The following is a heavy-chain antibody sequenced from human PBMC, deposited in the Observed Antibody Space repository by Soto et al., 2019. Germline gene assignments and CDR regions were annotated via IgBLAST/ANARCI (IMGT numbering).Heavy chain of an antibody. CDR3: ARDWSGLWFGDKHYFAY. J-gene: IGHJ4*02. CDR1: GYTFTSYG. Sequence: ASVKVSCKASGYTFTSYGISWVRQAPGQGLEWMGWISAYNGNTNYAQKLQGRVTMTTDTSTSTAYMELRSLRSDDTAVYYCARDWSGLWFGDKHYFAYWGQGTLVTVSS. CDR2: ISAYNGNT. D-gene: IGHD3-10*01. V-gene: IGHV1-18*01.